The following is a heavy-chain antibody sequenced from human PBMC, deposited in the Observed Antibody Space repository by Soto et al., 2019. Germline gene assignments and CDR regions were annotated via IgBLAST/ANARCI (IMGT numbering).Heavy chain of an antibody. CDR2: ISYDGSNK. J-gene: IGHJ6*02. D-gene: IGHD4-17*01. CDR1: GFTFSSYG. CDR3: AKDRVEVLGDYWNPYGMDV. V-gene: IGHV3-30*18. Sequence: GGSLRLSCAASGFTFSSYGMHWVRQAPGKGLEWVAVISYDGSNKYYADSVKGRFTISRDNSKNTLYLQMNSLRAEDTAVYYCAKDRVEVLGDYWNPYGMDVWGQGTTVTVSS.